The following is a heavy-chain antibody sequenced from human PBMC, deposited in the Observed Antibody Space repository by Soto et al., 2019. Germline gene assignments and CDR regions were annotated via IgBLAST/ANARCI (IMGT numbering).Heavy chain of an antibody. Sequence: SETLSLTCTVSGGSISSGDYYWSWIRQPPGKGLEWIGYIYYSGSTYYNPSLKSRVTISVDTSKNQFSLKLSSVTAADTAVYYCARLLARIVTWFDPWGQGTLVTVSS. CDR2: IYYSGST. V-gene: IGHV4-30-4*01. CDR1: GGSISSGDYY. J-gene: IGHJ5*02. D-gene: IGHD3-22*01. CDR3: ARLLARIVTWFDP.